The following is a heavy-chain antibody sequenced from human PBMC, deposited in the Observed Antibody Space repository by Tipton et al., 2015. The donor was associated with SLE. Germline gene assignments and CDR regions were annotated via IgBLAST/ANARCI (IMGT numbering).Heavy chain of an antibody. D-gene: IGHD6-13*01. CDR1: GFTFSMYA. J-gene: IGHJ3*02. Sequence: RSLRLSCAASGFTFSMYAVHWVRQAPSKGLEWVAVISYDGSNKYYADSVKGRFTISRDNSKNTLYLQMNSLRAEDTAVYYCARECVVAAAGPCDAFDIWGQGTMVTVSS. CDR3: ARECVVAAAGPCDAFDI. CDR2: ISYDGSNK. V-gene: IGHV3-30*04.